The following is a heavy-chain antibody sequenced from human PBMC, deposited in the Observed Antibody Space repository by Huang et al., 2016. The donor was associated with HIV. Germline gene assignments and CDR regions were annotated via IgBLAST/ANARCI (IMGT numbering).Heavy chain of an antibody. D-gene: IGHD2-15*01. CDR2: IYTSGST. V-gene: IGHV4-61*09. J-gene: IGHJ3*02. CDR3: ATWPPGSQMRAFDI. Sequence: YWTWIRQPAGKGLEWIGHIYTSGSTNYNPSLKSRVTISIDTYKNHFSLRLNSVTAADTAVYYCATWPPGSQMRAFDIWGPGTMITVSS. CDR1: Y.